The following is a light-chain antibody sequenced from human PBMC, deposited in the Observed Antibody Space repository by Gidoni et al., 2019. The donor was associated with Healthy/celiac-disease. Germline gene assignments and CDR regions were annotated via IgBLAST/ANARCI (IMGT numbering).Light chain of an antibody. J-gene: IGKJ1*01. CDR1: QSISSY. V-gene: IGKV1-39*01. CDR2: AAS. CDR3: QQSDSTPRT. Sequence: IQMTQSPSSLSASVRDRVTITCRASQSISSYLICYQQTPGKAPKLLSYAASSLQSGVASRFSGSGTGTDFTLNISSRKPEDFATYYGQQSDSTPRTFGHGTKVEIK.